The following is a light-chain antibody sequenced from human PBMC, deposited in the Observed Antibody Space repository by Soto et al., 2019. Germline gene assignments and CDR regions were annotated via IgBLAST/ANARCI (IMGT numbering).Light chain of an antibody. CDR3: QQYGDSPRS. CDR1: RSLSSDY. J-gene: IGKJ1*01. Sequence: IVLMQSPDTLSLSPGERATLSCRASRSLSSDYLAWYHQKPGQAPRLLLYHASRRATATPDRFSVRGSGTDFTLTISRLGPGDFAVYYCQQYGDSPRSFGQGTKVEIK. V-gene: IGKV3-20*01. CDR2: HAS.